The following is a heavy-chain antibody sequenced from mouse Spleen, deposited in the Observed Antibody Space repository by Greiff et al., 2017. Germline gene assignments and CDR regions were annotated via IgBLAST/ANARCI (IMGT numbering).Heavy chain of an antibody. CDR3: ARRLVAMDY. J-gene: IGHJ4*01. V-gene: IGHV1-54*01. Sequence: VQLQQSGAELVRPGTSVKVSCKASGYAFTNYLIEWVKQRPGQGLEWIGVINPGSGGTNYNEKFKGKATLTADKSSSTAYMQLSSLTSDDSALYYCARRLVAMDYWGQGTSVTVSS. CDR1: GYAFTNYL. CDR2: INPGSGGT. D-gene: IGHD1-1*02.